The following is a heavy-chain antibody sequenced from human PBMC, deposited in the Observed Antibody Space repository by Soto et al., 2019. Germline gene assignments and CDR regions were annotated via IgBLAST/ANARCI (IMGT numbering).Heavy chain of an antibody. CDR3: ASMRGDSSTLGYCSSTSCYWFDY. CDR1: GGSISSYY. Sequence: SETLSLTCTVSGGSISSYYWSWIRQPPGKGLEWIGYIYYSGSTNYNPSLKSRVTISVDTSKDQFSLKLSSVTAADTAVYYCASMRGDSSTLGYCSSTSCYWFDYWGQGTLVTVSS. J-gene: IGHJ4*02. CDR2: IYYSGST. V-gene: IGHV4-59*01. D-gene: IGHD2-2*01.